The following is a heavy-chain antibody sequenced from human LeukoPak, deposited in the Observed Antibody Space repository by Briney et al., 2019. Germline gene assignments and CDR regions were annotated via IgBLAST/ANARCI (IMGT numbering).Heavy chain of an antibody. Sequence: ASVKVSCKASGYTFTSYYMHWVRQAPGQGLEWMGIINPSGGSTSYAQKFQGRVTMTRDTSTSTVYMELSSLRSEDTAVYYCVREENYYDSSGYLGVKYFQHWGQGTLVTVSS. D-gene: IGHD3-22*01. V-gene: IGHV1-46*01. CDR1: GYTFTSYY. J-gene: IGHJ1*01. CDR2: INPSGGST. CDR3: VREENYYDSSGYLGVKYFQH.